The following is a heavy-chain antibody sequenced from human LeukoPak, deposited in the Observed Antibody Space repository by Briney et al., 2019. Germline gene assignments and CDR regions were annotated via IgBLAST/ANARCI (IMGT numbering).Heavy chain of an antibody. CDR1: GYSISSGYY. CDR3: ARTYYGDNWFDP. CDR2: IYHSGST. V-gene: IGHV4-38-2*02. Sequence: SETLSLTCTVSGYSISSGYYWGWIRQPPGKGLEWIGSIYHSGSTYYNPSLKSRVTISVDTSKNQFSLQLSSVTATDTAMYYCARTYYGDNWFDPWGQGTLVTVSS. D-gene: IGHD3-10*01. J-gene: IGHJ5*02.